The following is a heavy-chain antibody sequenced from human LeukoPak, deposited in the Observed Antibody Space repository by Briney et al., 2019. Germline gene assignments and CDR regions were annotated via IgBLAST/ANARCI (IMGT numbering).Heavy chain of an antibody. D-gene: IGHD3-3*01. J-gene: IGHJ4*02. CDR1: AYTFTGYY. Sequence: ASVTVSFTSSAYTFTGYYMHWVRQAPGQGLEWMGLINPNSGSTNYAQKFQGRVTMTRDTSISTAYMELSRLRSDDTAVYYCFFRGRVDYWGQGRLVTVSS. V-gene: IGHV1-2*02. CDR3: FFRGRVDY. CDR2: INPNSGST.